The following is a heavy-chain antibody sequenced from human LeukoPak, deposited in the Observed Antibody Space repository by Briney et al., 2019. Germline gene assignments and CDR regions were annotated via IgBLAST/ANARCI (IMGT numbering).Heavy chain of an antibody. CDR3: ARANYYGSGSTRLPYYGMDV. Sequence: GGSLRLSCAASGFTFSSYSMNWVRQAPGKGLEWVSSISSSSYIYYADSVKGRFTISRDNAKNSLYLQMNSLRAEDTAVYYCARANYYGSGSTRLPYYGMDVWGQGTTGTVSS. D-gene: IGHD3-10*01. J-gene: IGHJ6*02. CDR2: ISSSSYI. CDR1: GFTFSSYS. V-gene: IGHV3-21*01.